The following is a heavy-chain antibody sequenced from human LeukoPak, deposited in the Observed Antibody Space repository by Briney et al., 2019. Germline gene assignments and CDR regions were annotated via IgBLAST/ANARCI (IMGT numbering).Heavy chain of an antibody. CDR1: GFTFSTYT. CDR3: AKDPMVRGATYDC. Sequence: GGSLRLSCAASGFTFSTYTMTWVRQAPGKGLEWVSAIGPTGHSTYYADSVRGRFTISRDNSKNTLYLQLNTLRAEDTAIYYCAKDPMVRGATYDCWGQGTTVTVSS. CDR2: IGPTGHST. D-gene: IGHD3-10*01. V-gene: IGHV3-23*01. J-gene: IGHJ6*02.